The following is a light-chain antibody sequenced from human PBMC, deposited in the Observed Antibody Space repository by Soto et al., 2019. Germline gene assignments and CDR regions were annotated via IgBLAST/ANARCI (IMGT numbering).Light chain of an antibody. CDR1: SSDVGSYNR. V-gene: IGLV2-18*02. CDR3: SSSTSSSTL. CDR2: EVS. Sequence: QSVLTQPPSVSGSPGQSVTISCTGTSSDVGSYNRVSWYQQPPGTAPKLMIYEVSNRPSGVPDRFSGSKSGNTASLTISGLQAEDEADYYCSSSTSSSTLFGGGTKVTVL. J-gene: IGLJ2*01.